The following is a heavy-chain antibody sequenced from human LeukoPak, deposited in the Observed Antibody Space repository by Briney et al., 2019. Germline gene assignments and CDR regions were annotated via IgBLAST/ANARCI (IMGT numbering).Heavy chain of an antibody. J-gene: IGHJ4*02. CDR2: IYHSGST. V-gene: IGHV4-38-2*02. D-gene: IGHD2-2*01. CDR3: ARDWAAARGYYFDY. Sequence: PSETLSLTCTVSGYSISSGYYWGWIRQPPGKGLEWIGSIYHSGSTYYNPSLKSRVTISVDTSKNQFSLKLSSVIAADTAVYYCARDWAAARGYYFDYWGQGTLVTVSS. CDR1: GYSISSGYY.